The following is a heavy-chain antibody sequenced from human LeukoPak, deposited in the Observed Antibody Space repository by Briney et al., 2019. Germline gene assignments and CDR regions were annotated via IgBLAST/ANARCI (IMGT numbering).Heavy chain of an antibody. CDR3: AKAYYGSGSPLDWFDL. D-gene: IGHD3-10*01. J-gene: IGHJ5*02. Sequence: GGSLRLSCAASGFTFSSYGMHWVRQAPGKGLEWVAIISYDGSKKYYGDSVKGRFTISRDNSKNTLYLQMNSLRAEDTAVYYCAKAYYGSGSPLDWFDLWGQGTLVTVSS. V-gene: IGHV3-30*18. CDR1: GFTFSSYG. CDR2: ISYDGSKK.